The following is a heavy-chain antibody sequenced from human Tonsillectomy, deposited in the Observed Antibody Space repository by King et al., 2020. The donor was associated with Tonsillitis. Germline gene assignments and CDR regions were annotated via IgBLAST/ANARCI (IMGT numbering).Heavy chain of an antibody. V-gene: IGHV5-10-1*03. J-gene: IGHJ4*02. CDR2: IDPSDSYT. Sequence: VQLVESGAEVKKSGESLRISCKGSANSFTTFWISWVRQMPGKGLEWMGRIDPSDSYTNYSPSFQGHVTISVDRSISTAYLQWSSLKASDTAMYYCACHTSYDSSGYPYYFDYWGQGTLVTVSS. CDR1: ANSFTTFW. CDR3: ACHTSYDSSGYPYYFDY. D-gene: IGHD3-22*01.